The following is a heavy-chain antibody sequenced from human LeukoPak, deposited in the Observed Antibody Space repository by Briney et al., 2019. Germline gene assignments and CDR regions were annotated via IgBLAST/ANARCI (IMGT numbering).Heavy chain of an antibody. Sequence: GGSLRLSCAASGFTFSSYGMHWVRQAPGKGLEWVAFIRYDGGNKYYADSVKGRFTISRDNSKNTLYLQMNSLRAEDTAVYYCAKDLTGSSRDFTYYFDYWGQGTLVTVSS. CDR1: GFTFSSYG. CDR2: IRYDGGNK. J-gene: IGHJ4*02. CDR3: AKDLTGSSRDFTYYFDY. D-gene: IGHD1-14*01. V-gene: IGHV3-30*02.